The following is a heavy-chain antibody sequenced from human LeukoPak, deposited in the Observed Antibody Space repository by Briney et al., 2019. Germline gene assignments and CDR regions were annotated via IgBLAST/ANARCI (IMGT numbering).Heavy chain of an antibody. V-gene: IGHV4-34*01. D-gene: IGHD2-2*01. J-gene: IGHJ4*02. CDR2: INHSGST. CDR3: ATLPICSSTSCPTKDY. Sequence: SETLSLTCAVYGGSFSGYYWSWIRQPPGKGLEWIGEINHSGSTNYNPSLKSRVTISVDTSKNQFSLKLSSVTAADTAVYYCATLPICSSTSCPTKDYWGQGTLVTVSS. CDR1: GGSFSGYY.